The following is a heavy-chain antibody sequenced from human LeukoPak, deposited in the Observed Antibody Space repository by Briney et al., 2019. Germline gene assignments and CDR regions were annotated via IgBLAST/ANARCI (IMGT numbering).Heavy chain of an antibody. CDR3: ATQDVYYYYGMDV. CDR2: ISSSSSYI. D-gene: IGHD2-15*01. J-gene: IGHJ6*02. CDR1: GFTFSSYS. V-gene: IGHV3-21*01. Sequence: GGSLRLSCAASGFTFSSYSMNWVRQAPGKGLEWVSSISSSSSYIYYADSVKGRFTISRDNAKNSLYLQMNSLRAEDTAVYYCATQDVYYYYGMDVWGQGTTVTVSS.